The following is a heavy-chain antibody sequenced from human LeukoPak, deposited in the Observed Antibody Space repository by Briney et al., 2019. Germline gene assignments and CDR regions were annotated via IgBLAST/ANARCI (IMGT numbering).Heavy chain of an antibody. V-gene: IGHV1-58*01. CDR2: IVVGSGNT. CDR3: AAIGVNCSGGSCSTYYFDY. J-gene: IGHJ4*02. Sequence: ASVKVSCKASGFTFTSSAVQWVRQARGQRLEWIGWIVVGSGNTNYAQKFQERVTITRDMSTSTAYMELSSLRSADTAVYYCAAIGVNCSGGSCSTYYFDYWGQGTLVTVSS. D-gene: IGHD2-15*01. CDR1: GFTFTSSA.